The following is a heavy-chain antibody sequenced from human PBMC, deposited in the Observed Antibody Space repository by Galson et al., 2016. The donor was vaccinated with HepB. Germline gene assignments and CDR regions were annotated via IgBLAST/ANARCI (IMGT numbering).Heavy chain of an antibody. CDR3: ASCLGDGYNGLNY. D-gene: IGHD5-24*01. J-gene: IGHJ4*02. V-gene: IGHV3-30*09. Sequence: SLRLSCAASGFTFTSYSMHWVRQAPGKELEWVAALSSDETNKHYTDSVKGRFAISRDNSKNTLYLQMNSLRAEDTAVYYCASCLGDGYNGLNYWGQGTLGSVSS. CDR2: LSSDETNK. CDR1: GFTFTSYS.